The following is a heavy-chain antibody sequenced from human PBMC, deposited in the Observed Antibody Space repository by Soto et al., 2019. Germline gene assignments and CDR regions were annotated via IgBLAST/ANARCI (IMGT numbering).Heavy chain of an antibody. Sequence: EVQLVESGGGLVQPGGSLRLSCAASGFTFSSFWMSWVRQVPGKGLEWVGNIKPDGSEQWYLDSVKGRFSISRDNAKNSLYLEMDSLGAGDPAGYYCGGGLVVHGALLYPLGPGTLVTVSS. CDR3: GGGLVVHGALLYP. V-gene: IGHV3-7*01. D-gene: IGHD2-15*01. CDR1: GFTFSSFW. J-gene: IGHJ5*02. CDR2: IKPDGSEQ.